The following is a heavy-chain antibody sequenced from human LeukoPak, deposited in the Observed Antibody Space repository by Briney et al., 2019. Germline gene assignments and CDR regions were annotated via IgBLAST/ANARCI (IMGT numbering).Heavy chain of an antibody. V-gene: IGHV1-8*03. CDR1: GYTFTSYD. CDR2: MNTNSGNT. CDR3: ARGGLRFGELLLH. Sequence: ASVKVSCKASGYTFTSYDINWVRQATGQGLEWMGWMNTNSGNTGYAQKFQGRVTITRNTSISTAYMELSSLRSDDTAVYYCARGGLRFGELLLHWGQGTLVTVSS. J-gene: IGHJ4*02. D-gene: IGHD3-10*01.